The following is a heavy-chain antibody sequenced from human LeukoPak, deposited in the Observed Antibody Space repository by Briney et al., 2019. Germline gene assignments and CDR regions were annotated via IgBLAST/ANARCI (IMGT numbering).Heavy chain of an antibody. V-gene: IGHV1-69*05. J-gene: IGHJ4*02. CDR3: ARAHAVWYYFDY. Sequence: RASVKVSCKASGGTFSSYAISWVRQAPGQGLEWMGGIIPIFGTANYAQKFQGRVTITTDESTSTAYIELSSLRSEDTAVYYCARAHAVWYYFDYWGQGTLVTVSS. CDR1: GGTFSSYA. D-gene: IGHD2-21*01. CDR2: IIPIFGTA.